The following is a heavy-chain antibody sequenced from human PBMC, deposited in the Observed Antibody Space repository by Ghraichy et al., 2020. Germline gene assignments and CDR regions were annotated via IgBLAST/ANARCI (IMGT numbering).Heavy chain of an antibody. CDR3: ARNSYGYPFDY. V-gene: IGHV3-74*01. CDR1: GFTFSSYW. CDR2: INSDGSST. Sequence: LSLTCAASGFTFSSYWMHWVRQAPGKGLVWVSRINSDGSSTSYADSVKGRFTISRDNAKNTLYLQMNSLRAEDTAVYYCARNSYGYPFDYWGQGTLVTVSS. D-gene: IGHD5-18*01. J-gene: IGHJ4*02.